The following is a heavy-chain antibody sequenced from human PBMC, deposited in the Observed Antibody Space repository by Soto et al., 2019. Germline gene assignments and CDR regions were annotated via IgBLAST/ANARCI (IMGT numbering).Heavy chain of an antibody. CDR2: IRGSGGGT. V-gene: IGHV3-23*01. J-gene: IGHJ4*02. CDR1: GFTFSTYT. CDR3: AKRDLDHGGYPFDY. D-gene: IGHD3-16*02. Sequence: PGGSLRLSCAASGFTFSTYTMSWARQAPGKGLEWVSSIRGSGGGTYYADSVKGRFTISRDNSKNTLYLQMNSLRAEDAAIYYCAKRDLDHGGYPFDYWGQGTLVTVSS.